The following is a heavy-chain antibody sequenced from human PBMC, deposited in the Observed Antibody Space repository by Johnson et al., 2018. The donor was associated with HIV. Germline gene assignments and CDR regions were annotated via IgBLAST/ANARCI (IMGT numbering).Heavy chain of an antibody. CDR3: AREMYNWNDRSDAFDI. D-gene: IGHD1-20*01. Sequence: QMLLVESGGGVVQPGGSLRLSCAASGFTFSSYAMHWVRQAPGKGLEWVAVIWYDGSNKYYADSVKGRFTISRDNSKNTLYLQMNSLRAEDTAVYYCAREMYNWNDRSDAFDIWGQGTMVTVSS. CDR2: IWYDGSNK. V-gene: IGHV3-30*04. J-gene: IGHJ3*02. CDR1: GFTFSSYA.